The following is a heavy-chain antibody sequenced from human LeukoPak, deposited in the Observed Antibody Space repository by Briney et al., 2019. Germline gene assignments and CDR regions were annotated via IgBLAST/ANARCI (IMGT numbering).Heavy chain of an antibody. CDR1: GGTFSSYA. V-gene: IGHV1-69*05. CDR2: IIPIFGTA. J-gene: IGHJ5*02. CDR3: ARDNSVEDTAWWFDP. D-gene: IGHD4-23*01. Sequence: SVKVSCKASGGTFSSYAISWVRQAPGQGLEWMGGIIPIFGTANYAQKFQGRVTMTRDMSTSTDYMELSSLRSEDTAVYYCARDNSVEDTAWWFDPWGQGTLVTVS.